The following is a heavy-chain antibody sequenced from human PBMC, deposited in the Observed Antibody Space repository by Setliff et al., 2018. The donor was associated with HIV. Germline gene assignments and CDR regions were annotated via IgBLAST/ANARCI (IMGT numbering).Heavy chain of an antibody. CDR2: IYYSGGT. Sequence: SETLSLTCTVSGGSISAYYWSWIRQPPGKGLEWIGYIYYSGGTTYNPSLKSRLTISVDAAKNQFSLKLSSVTTADTAVYYCARATATWLVDNWGQGTLVTVSS. V-gene: IGHV4-59*01. CDR1: GGSISAYY. CDR3: ARATATWLVDN. D-gene: IGHD2-15*01. J-gene: IGHJ4*02.